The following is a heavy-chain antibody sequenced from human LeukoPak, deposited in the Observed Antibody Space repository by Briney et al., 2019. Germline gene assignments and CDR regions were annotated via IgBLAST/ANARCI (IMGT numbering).Heavy chain of an antibody. D-gene: IGHD5-12*01. Sequence: PGGFLRLSCAASGFTFSSYSMNWVRQAPGKGLEWVSSISSSSSYIYYADSVKGRFTISRDNAKNSLYLQMNSLRAEDTAVYYCARGDSGYDSAFDYWGQGTLVTVSS. J-gene: IGHJ4*02. V-gene: IGHV3-21*01. CDR1: GFTFSSYS. CDR3: ARGDSGYDSAFDY. CDR2: ISSSSSYI.